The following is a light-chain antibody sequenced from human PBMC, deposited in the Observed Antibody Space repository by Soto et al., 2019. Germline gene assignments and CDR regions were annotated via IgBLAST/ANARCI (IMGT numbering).Light chain of an antibody. CDR2: NNN. CDR3: ATWDDSLPAV. J-gene: IGLJ2*01. Sequence: QSVLTQPPSASGTPGQRVTISCSGSSSNIGANIVNWYQQFPGTAPKLLIYNNNERPSGVPDRFSGSKSGTSAFLAISGLQSEDEADYYCATWDDSLPAVFGGGTKLTVL. CDR1: SSNIGANI. V-gene: IGLV1-44*01.